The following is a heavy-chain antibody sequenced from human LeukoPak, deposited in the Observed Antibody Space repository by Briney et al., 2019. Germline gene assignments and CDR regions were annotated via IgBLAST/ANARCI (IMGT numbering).Heavy chain of an antibody. V-gene: IGHV3-53*01. CDR1: GFTVSSNY. Sequence: PGGSLRLSCAASGFTVSSNYMSWVRQAPGKGLEWVSVIYSGGSTYYADCVKGRFTISRDNSKNTLYLQMNSLRAEDTAVYYCARVATYYDFWSGSYYYYYMDVWGKGTTVTVSS. CDR2: IYSGGST. D-gene: IGHD3-3*01. J-gene: IGHJ6*03. CDR3: ARVATYYDFWSGSYYYYYMDV.